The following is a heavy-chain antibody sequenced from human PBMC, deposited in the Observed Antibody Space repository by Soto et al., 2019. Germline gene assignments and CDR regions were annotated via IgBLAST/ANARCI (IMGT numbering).Heavy chain of an antibody. D-gene: IGHD3-22*01. CDR1: GGSISSGGYY. Sequence: QVQLQESGPGLVKPSQTLSLTCTVSGGSISSGGYYWSWIRQHPGKGLEWIGYIYYSGSTYYNPSLKSRVNISVDTSKNQFSLKLSSVTAADTAVYYCARTYYYDSSGYPPSPLYFDYWGQGTLVTVSS. CDR2: IYYSGST. J-gene: IGHJ4*02. V-gene: IGHV4-31*03. CDR3: ARTYYYDSSGYPPSPLYFDY.